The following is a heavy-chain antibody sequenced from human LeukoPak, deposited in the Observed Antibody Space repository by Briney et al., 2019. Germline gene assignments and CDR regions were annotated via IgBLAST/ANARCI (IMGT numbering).Heavy chain of an antibody. CDR2: INHSGST. D-gene: IGHD3-10*01. J-gene: IGHJ4*02. Sequence: SETLSLTCAVYGGSFSGYYWSWIRQPPGKGLEWIGEINHSGSTNYNPSLKSRVTISVDTSENQFSLKLSSVTAADTAVYYCARKGGVSGSYYNDSMYYFDYWGQGTLVTVSS. V-gene: IGHV4-34*01. CDR3: ARKGGVSGSYYNDSMYYFDY. CDR1: GGSFSGYY.